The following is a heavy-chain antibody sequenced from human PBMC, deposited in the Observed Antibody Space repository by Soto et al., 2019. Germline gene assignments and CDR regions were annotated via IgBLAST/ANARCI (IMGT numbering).Heavy chain of an antibody. D-gene: IGHD1-1*01. CDR1: GGSVSSGNYF. Sequence: QLQLQESGPGLVKPAETLSLKCAVSGGSVSSGNYFWGWIRQPPGKGPEWIGNIYYNGDTYYSPSLTSRVPVSVDPAQNQFSLRLTPVTAADTAVYYWARRLIESWNQGHAFDFWGQGTLVTVSS. J-gene: IGHJ3*01. CDR2: IYYNGDT. V-gene: IGHV4-39*01. CDR3: ARRLIESWNQGHAFDF.